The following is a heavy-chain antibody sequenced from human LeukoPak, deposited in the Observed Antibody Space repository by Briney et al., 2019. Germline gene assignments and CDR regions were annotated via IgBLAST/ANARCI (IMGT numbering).Heavy chain of an antibody. CDR3: ARFRVTTYYYYYYMDV. CDR2: IYPGDSDT. Sequence: GESLKISCKGSGYSFTSYWIGWVRQMPGKGLEWMGIIYPGDSDTRYSPSFQGQVTISADKSISTAYLQWSSLKASDTAMYYCARFRVTTYYYYYYMDVWGKGTTVTVSS. CDR1: GYSFTSYW. D-gene: IGHD4-11*01. J-gene: IGHJ6*03. V-gene: IGHV5-51*01.